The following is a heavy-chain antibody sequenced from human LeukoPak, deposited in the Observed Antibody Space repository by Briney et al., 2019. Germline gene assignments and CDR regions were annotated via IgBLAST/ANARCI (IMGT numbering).Heavy chain of an antibody. CDR1: RYSFTDYW. CDR3: ARRQGCSSTSCPPDY. Sequence: GESLKISCKGSRYSFTDYWIGWVRQTPGKGLEWMGIIYPGDSDTRYSPSFQGQVTMSADKSINTAYLQWSSLKASDTAMYYCARRQGCSSTSCPPDYWGQGTLVTVSS. V-gene: IGHV5-51*01. CDR2: IYPGDSDT. D-gene: IGHD2-2*01. J-gene: IGHJ4*02.